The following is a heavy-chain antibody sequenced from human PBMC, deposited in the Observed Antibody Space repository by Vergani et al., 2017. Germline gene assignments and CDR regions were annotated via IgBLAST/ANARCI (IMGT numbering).Heavy chain of an antibody. D-gene: IGHD1-26*01. CDR3: ARDSEGSIHLGY. Sequence: QVQLVQSGAEVKKPGASVKVSCKASGGTFSSYTISWVRQAPGQGLEWMGRIIPILGIANYAQKFQGRVTITADKSTSTAYMELSSLRSEDTAVYYCARDSEGSIHLGYWGQGTLVTVSS. CDR2: IIPILGIA. CDR1: GGTFSSYT. J-gene: IGHJ4*02. V-gene: IGHV1-69*04.